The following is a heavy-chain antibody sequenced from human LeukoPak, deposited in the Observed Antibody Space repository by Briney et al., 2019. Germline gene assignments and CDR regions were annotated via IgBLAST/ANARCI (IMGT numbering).Heavy chain of an antibody. CDR1: GGFFRGYY. CDR2: INHSGST. J-gene: IGHJ4*02. CDR3: ARRSELFYGSGSYYIRYFDY. Sequence: PSEPLTLTCAVYGGFFRGYYWICIRQPPGKGLEWIGEINHSGSTNFNPSLKGRVTILVDPSQEQVALKLSSFNAPDPGVYYCARRSELFYGSGSYYIRYFDYWGQGTLVTVSS. V-gene: IGHV4-34*01. D-gene: IGHD3-10*01.